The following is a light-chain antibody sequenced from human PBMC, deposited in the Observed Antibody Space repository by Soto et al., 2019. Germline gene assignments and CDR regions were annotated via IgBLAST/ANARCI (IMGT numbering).Light chain of an antibody. CDR1: QSVSSSF. CDR3: QHYDSSPRT. Sequence: EIVLTQSPGTLSLSPGERATLSCRASQSVSSSFLAWYQQKPGQAPRLLIYGASSRATGIPDRFSGSGSGTDFTLTISRLEPEDFAVYYCQHYDSSPRTFGPGPKVDIK. CDR2: GAS. V-gene: IGKV3-20*01. J-gene: IGKJ3*01.